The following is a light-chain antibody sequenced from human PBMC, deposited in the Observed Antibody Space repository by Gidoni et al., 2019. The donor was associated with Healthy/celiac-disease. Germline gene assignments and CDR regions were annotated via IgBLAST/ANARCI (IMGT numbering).Light chain of an antibody. V-gene: IGKV3-11*01. CDR2: DAS. CDR1: QSFSSY. Sequence: EIVLTQSPATLSLSPGERATLSCRASQSFSSYLAWYQQKPGQAPRRLIYDASNRATGIPARFSGSGSGTDFTLTISSLEPEDFAVYYCQQRSNWPPITFXQXTRLEIK. J-gene: IGKJ5*01. CDR3: QQRSNWPPIT.